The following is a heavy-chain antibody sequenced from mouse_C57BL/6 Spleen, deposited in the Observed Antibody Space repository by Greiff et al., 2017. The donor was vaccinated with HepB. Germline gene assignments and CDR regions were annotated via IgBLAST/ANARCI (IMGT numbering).Heavy chain of an antibody. CDR1: GYTFTDYY. V-gene: IGHV1-26*01. CDR2: INPNNGGT. J-gene: IGHJ2*01. D-gene: IGHD2-1*01. CDR3: ARLDGNLLRQDY. Sequence: EVQLQQSGPELVKPGASVKISCKASGYTFTDYYMNWVKQSHGKSLEWIGDINPNNGGTSYNQKFKGKATLTVDKSSSTAYMELRSLTSEDSAVYYCARLDGNLLRQDYWGQGTTLTVSS.